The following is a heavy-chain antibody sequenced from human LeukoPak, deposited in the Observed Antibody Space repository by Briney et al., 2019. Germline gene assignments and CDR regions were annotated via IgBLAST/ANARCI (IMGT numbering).Heavy chain of an antibody. CDR1: GGSFSGYY. Sequence: PSETLSLTCAVYGGSFSGYYWSWIRQPPGKGLGWIGEINHSGSTNYNPSLKSRVTISVDTSKNQFSLKLSSVTAADTAVYYCARRLGYCSNWGQGTLVTVSS. D-gene: IGHD2-2*01. J-gene: IGHJ4*02. CDR3: ARRLGYCSN. V-gene: IGHV4-34*01. CDR2: INHSGST.